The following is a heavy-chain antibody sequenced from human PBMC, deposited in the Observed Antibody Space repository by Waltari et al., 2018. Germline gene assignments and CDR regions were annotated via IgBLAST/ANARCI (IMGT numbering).Heavy chain of an antibody. D-gene: IGHD3-9*01. J-gene: IGHJ5*01. Sequence: QLRESGPGLVKPSETLSLRCSVSGGSMISSSYFWAWIRQPPGKGLEWIGSIFYSGPTYQNPSLKSRVEMSIDTSNNHFSLRMTSMTAADTAMYYCARHEDDVSTGHFTWFDSWGQGTLVIVSS. V-gene: IGHV4-39*01. CDR1: GGSMISSSYF. CDR3: ARHEDDVSTGHFTWFDS. CDR2: IFYSGPT.